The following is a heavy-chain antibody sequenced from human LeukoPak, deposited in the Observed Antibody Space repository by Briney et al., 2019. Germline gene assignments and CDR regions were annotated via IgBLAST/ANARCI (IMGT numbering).Heavy chain of an antibody. CDR1: GFTVSSNY. V-gene: IGHV3-66*01. Sequence: GGSLRLSCAASGFTVSSNYMSWVRQAPGKGLEWVSVIYSGGSTYYADSVKGRFTISRDNSKNTLYLQMNSLRAEDTAVYYCASTMIVVVPTDYWGQGTLVTVSS. J-gene: IGHJ4*02. CDR3: ASTMIVVVPTDY. D-gene: IGHD3-22*01. CDR2: IYSGGST.